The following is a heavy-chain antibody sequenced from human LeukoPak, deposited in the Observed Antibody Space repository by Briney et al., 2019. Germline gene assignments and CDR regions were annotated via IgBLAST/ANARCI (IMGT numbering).Heavy chain of an antibody. Sequence: GGSLRLSCAASGFTFSSYWMSWVRQAPGKGLEWVANIKQDGSEKYYVDSVKGRFTISRDNAKNSLYLQMNGLRAEDTAVYYCASLYYYDSSGYYYHDYWGQGTLVTVSS. CDR1: GFTFSSYW. D-gene: IGHD3-22*01. J-gene: IGHJ4*02. CDR2: IKQDGSEK. CDR3: ASLYYYDSSGYYYHDY. V-gene: IGHV3-7*01.